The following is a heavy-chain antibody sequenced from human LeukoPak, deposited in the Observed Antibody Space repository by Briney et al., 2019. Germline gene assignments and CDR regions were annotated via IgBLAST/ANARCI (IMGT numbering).Heavy chain of an antibody. Sequence: PGGSLRLSCAASGFTFSSYWMSWVRQAPGKGLEWVANIKQDGSEKYYVDSVKGRFTISRDNAKNSLYLQMNSLRAEDTAVYYCARGCSGGSCYLFDYWGQGTLVTVSS. CDR1: GFTFSSYW. J-gene: IGHJ4*02. D-gene: IGHD2-15*01. CDR3: ARGCSGGSCYLFDY. CDR2: IKQDGSEK. V-gene: IGHV3-7*01.